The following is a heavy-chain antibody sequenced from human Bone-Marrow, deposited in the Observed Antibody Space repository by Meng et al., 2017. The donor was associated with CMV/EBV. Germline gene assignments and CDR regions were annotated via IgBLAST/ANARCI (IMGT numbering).Heavy chain of an antibody. CDR1: GGSISSSSYY. D-gene: IGHD2-15*01. J-gene: IGHJ5*02. V-gene: IGHV4-39*07. CDR2: IYYGGDT. CDR3: ARDPGYCSGGSCYSFGWFDP. Sequence: SETLSLTCTVSGGSISSSSYYWGWIRQPPGKGLEWIGSIYYGGDTYYNPSLKSRVTISVDTSKNQFSLKLGSVTAADTAVYYCARDPGYCSGGSCYSFGWFDPWGQGTLVTVSS.